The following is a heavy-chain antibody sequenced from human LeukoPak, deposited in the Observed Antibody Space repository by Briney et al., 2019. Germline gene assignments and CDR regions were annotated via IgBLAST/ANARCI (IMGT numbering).Heavy chain of an antibody. CDR3: ARDMGDT. D-gene: IGHD3-16*01. CDR1: GFSLRNHG. CDR2: ISSSSSTI. Sequence: GGSLRLSCAASGFSLRNHGMNWVRQAPGKGLEWVSYISSSSSTIYYADSVKGRFTISRDNAKNSLYLQMNSLRDEDTAVYYCARDMGDTWGQGTLVTVSS. V-gene: IGHV3-48*02. J-gene: IGHJ4*02.